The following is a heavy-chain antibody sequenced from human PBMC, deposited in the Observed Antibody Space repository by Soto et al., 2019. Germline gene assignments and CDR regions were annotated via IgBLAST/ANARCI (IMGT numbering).Heavy chain of an antibody. CDR3: STYYTPSLKSRVTISVVTSTNQFSLKLSSVTAADAAVYYCARRVLGYCSISCCSCSGVLGELRAF. J-gene: IGHJ4*02. D-gene: IGHD3-10*01. CDR1: GFTFSSYG. CDR2: ISYDGSNK. Sequence: GRSLRLSCAASGFTFSSYGLHWVRQAPGKGLEWVAVISYDGSNKYYADSVKGRFTISRDNSKNTLYLQMNSLRAEDTAVYYCSTYYTPSLKSRVTISVVTSTNQFSLKLSSVTAADAAVYYCARRVLGYCSISCCSCSGVLGELRAFWAQGSLDTVSA. V-gene: IGHV3-30*03.